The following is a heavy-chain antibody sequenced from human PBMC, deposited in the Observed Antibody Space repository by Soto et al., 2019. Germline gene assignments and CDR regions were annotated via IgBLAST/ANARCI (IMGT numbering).Heavy chain of an antibody. V-gene: IGHV3-13*01. J-gene: IGHJ4*02. CDR3: ARARHLNGITSLFFDY. D-gene: IGHD3-3*01. CDR2: ITTSGDT. CDR1: GFTLNSKD. Sequence: AGGSLRLSCAASGFTLNSKDMHWVRQTTGKGLEWVSAITTSGDTYYPDSVRGRFSISRENAKYSLYLQMNSLRVEDTAVYYCARARHLNGITSLFFDYWGQGALVTVSS.